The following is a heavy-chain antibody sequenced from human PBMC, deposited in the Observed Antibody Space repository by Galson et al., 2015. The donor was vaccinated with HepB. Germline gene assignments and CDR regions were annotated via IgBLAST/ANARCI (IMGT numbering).Heavy chain of an antibody. CDR2: INPNSGNT. CDR1: GYTFTSYD. CDR3: ARVMVQEGLHDYYYYMDV. J-gene: IGHJ6*03. V-gene: IGHV1-8*01. D-gene: IGHD3-10*01. Sequence: SVKVSCKASGYTFTSYDINWVRQATGQGLEWMGWINPNSGNTGYAQKFQGRVTMTRNTSISTAYMELSSLRSEDTAVYYCARVMVQEGLHDYYYYMDVWGKGTTVTVSS.